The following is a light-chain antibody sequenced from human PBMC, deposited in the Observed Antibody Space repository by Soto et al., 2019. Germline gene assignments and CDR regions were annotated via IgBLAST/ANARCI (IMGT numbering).Light chain of an antibody. V-gene: IGKV3D-20*02. CDR2: ETY. Sequence: EIVLTQSPDTLSSSPGERLTLSCRASQSVRNNYLAWYQLKPGQAPRLLIYETYRRATGIPDRFSGSGSGTDFTLTISSLEPEDSAVYYCQQRHMWPITFGQGTRLEIK. CDR1: QSVRNNY. J-gene: IGKJ5*01. CDR3: QQRHMWPIT.